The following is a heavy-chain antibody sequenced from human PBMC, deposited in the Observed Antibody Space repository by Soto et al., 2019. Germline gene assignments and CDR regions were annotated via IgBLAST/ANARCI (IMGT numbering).Heavy chain of an antibody. V-gene: IGHV1-46*03. CDR2: INPSGGST. Sequence: GASVKVSCKASGYTFTSYYMHWVRQAPGQGLEWMGIINPSGGSTSYAQKFQGRVTMTRDTSTSTVYMELSSLRSEDTAVYYCAIPYCSGGSCYGIDAFDIWGQGTMVTVSS. CDR3: AIPYCSGGSCYGIDAFDI. D-gene: IGHD2-15*01. J-gene: IGHJ3*02. CDR1: GYTFTSYY.